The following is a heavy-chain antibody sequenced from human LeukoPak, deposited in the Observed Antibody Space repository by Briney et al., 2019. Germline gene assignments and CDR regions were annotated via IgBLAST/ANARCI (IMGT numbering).Heavy chain of an antibody. D-gene: IGHD5-18*01. V-gene: IGHV3-23*01. CDR2: ISGSGGST. CDR3: AKQYSYGYLSDY. CDR1: GVTLRYYG. J-gene: IGHJ4*02. Sequence: GGSLRLSCAASGVTLRYYGMSWVRQAPGKGLEWVSAISGSGGSTYYADSVKGRFTISRDNSKNTLYLQMNSLRAEDTAVYYCAKQYSYGYLSDYWGQGTLVTVSS.